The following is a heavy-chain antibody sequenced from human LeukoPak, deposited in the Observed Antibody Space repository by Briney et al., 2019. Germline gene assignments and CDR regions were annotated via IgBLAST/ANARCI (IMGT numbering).Heavy chain of an antibody. D-gene: IGHD5-18*01. J-gene: IGHJ4*02. V-gene: IGHV4-61*02. Sequence: SQTLSLTCTVSGGSISSGSYYWSWIRQPAGKGLEWIGRIYTSGSTNYNPSLKSRVTISVDTSKNHFSLKLSSVTAADTAVYYCAKYTYYFDYWGQGTLVAVSS. CDR2: IYTSGST. CDR1: GGSISSGSYY. CDR3: AKYTYYFDY.